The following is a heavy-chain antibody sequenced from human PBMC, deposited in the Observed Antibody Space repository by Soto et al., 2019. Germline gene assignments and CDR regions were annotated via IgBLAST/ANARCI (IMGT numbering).Heavy chain of an antibody. CDR3: AKSTAQHYIYQYMDV. J-gene: IGHJ6*03. CDR2: IIGSGGNT. V-gene: IGHV3-23*01. D-gene: IGHD2-21*02. Sequence: GGSLRLSCAASGFTFSGHWMHWVRQVPGKGLEWVAGIIGSGGNTYHADSVKGRLTISRDNSKNTLSLQMNSLRAEDTAVYYCAKSTAQHYIYQYMDVWGEGTTVTVSS. CDR1: GFTFSGHW.